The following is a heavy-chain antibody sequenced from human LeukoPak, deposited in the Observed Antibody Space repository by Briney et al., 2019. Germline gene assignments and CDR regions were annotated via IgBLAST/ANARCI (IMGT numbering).Heavy chain of an antibody. J-gene: IGHJ5*02. CDR2: ISYSGST. Sequence: SETLSLTCTVSGGSVSSYYWSWIRQPPGKGLEWIGYISYSGSTNFNPSLKSRVTISVDTSKNQFSLKLSSVTAADTAVYYCAREGTAGTNLNWFDPWGQGTLVTVSS. V-gene: IGHV4-59*02. CDR3: AREGTAGTNLNWFDP. CDR1: GGSVSSYY. D-gene: IGHD1-1*01.